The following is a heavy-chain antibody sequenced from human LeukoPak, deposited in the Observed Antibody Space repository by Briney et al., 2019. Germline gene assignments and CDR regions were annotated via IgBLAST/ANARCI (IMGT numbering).Heavy chain of an antibody. J-gene: IGHJ4*02. CDR2: ISDYKGNS. V-gene: IGHV1-18*01. CDR3: ARDLGVDTTMIFFDY. Sequence: ASVKVSCKASGYTFTSCGISWVRQAPGQGPEWVGWISDYKGNSNYVQNLQGRVTMTTDTSTNTAYMELRSLRSDDTGVYYCARDLGVDTTMIFFDYWGQGTPVTVSS. CDR1: GYTFTSCG. D-gene: IGHD5-18*01.